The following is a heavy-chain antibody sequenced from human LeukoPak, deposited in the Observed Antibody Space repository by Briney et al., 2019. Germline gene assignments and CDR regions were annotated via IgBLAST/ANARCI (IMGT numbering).Heavy chain of an antibody. CDR2: VSSSGSNT. D-gene: IGHD2-8*01. Sequence: PGGSLRPSCAASGFTFGNYWMTWVRQAPGKGLEWVSAVSSSGSNTWYADSVKGRFTISRDSSKDTLYLQMNSLRAEDTAVYYCAKEGGYCNNGVCYKTFDYWGQGTLVTVSS. V-gene: IGHV3-23*01. CDR3: AKEGGYCNNGVCYKTFDY. CDR1: GFTFGNYW. J-gene: IGHJ4*02.